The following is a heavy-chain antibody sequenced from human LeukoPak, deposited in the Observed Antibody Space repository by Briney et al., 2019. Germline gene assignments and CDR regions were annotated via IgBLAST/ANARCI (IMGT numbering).Heavy chain of an antibody. CDR1: GFTFSTYG. J-gene: IGHJ4*02. V-gene: IGHV3-33*01. Sequence: PGRSLRLSCAASGFTFSTYGMHWVRQAPGKGLEWVAVIWYHGRNKFYGDSVKGRFTISRDNSKDTLYLEMNSLRAEDTAVYYCARDLSPVVRASPMGYWGQGTPVTVSS. CDR2: IWYHGRNK. CDR3: ARDLSPVVRASPMGY. D-gene: IGHD3-10*01.